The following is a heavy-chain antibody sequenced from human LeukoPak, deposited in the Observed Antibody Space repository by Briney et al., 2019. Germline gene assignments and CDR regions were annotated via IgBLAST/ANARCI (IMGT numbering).Heavy chain of an antibody. CDR3: AKDLASAVARWGWFDP. CDR1: GFTFSSYA. CDR2: ISGSGGST. Sequence: PGGSLRLSCAASGFTFSSYAMSWVRQAPGKGLEWVSAISGSGGSTYYADSVKGRFTISRDNSKNTLYLQMSSLRAEDTAVYYCAKDLASAVARWGWFDPWGQGTLVTVSS. D-gene: IGHD6-19*01. J-gene: IGHJ5*02. V-gene: IGHV3-23*01.